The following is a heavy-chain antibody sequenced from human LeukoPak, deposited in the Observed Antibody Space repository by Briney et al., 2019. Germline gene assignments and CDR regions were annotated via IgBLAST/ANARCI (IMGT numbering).Heavy chain of an antibody. V-gene: IGHV3-21*01. J-gene: IGHJ6*04. Sequence: GGSLRLACVASGFNFSDYNMNWVRQAPGKGLEWVSSISSENIYIYYADSVQGRFTISRDNAKNSLYLQMNSLRAEDTAVYYCAELGITMIGGVWGKGTTVTISS. D-gene: IGHD3-10*02. CDR3: AELGITMIGGV. CDR2: ISSENIYI. CDR1: GFNFSDYN.